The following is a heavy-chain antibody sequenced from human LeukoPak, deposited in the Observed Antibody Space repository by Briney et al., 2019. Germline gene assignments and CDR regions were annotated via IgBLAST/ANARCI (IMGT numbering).Heavy chain of an antibody. D-gene: IGHD7-27*01. Sequence: SETLSLTCTVSGGSISSYYWGWIRQPPGKGLGWIGSIYYSGNTYFNPSLRGRVTISVDTSKNQFSLKLSSVTAADTAVYYCARLVTGDGAFDIWGQGTMVTVPS. CDR3: ARLVTGDGAFDI. J-gene: IGHJ3*02. V-gene: IGHV4-39*01. CDR2: IYYSGNT. CDR1: GGSISSYY.